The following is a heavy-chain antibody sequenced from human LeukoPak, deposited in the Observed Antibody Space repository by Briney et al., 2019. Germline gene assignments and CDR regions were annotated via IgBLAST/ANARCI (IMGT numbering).Heavy chain of an antibody. D-gene: IGHD6-19*01. CDR2: ISGSGGGT. CDR1: GFTFSSYA. J-gene: IGHJ5*02. CDR3: AKEVRSVADDNWFDP. V-gene: IGHV3-23*01. Sequence: PGGSLRLSCAASGFTFSSYAMSWVRQAPGKGMEWVSVISGSGGGTYYADSVKGRFTISGDNSKNTMYLQMNSLRAEDPAVYFCAKEVRSVADDNWFDPWGQGTLVTVSS.